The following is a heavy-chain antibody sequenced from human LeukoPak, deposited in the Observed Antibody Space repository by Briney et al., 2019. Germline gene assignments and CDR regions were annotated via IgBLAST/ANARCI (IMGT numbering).Heavy chain of an antibody. CDR1: GGSFSGYY. Sequence: SETLSLNCAVYGGSFSGYYWSWIRQPPGKGLEWIGEINHSGSTNYNPSLKSRVTISVDTSKNQFSLKLSSVTAADTAVYYCARGFTPPGYFDYWGQGTLVTVPS. CDR2: INHSGST. V-gene: IGHV4-34*01. J-gene: IGHJ4*02. CDR3: ARGFTPPGYFDY.